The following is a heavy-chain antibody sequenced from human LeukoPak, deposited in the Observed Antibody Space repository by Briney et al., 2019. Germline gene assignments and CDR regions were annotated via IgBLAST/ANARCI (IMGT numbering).Heavy chain of an antibody. CDR1: GFTFSSYW. Sequence: GGSLRLSCAASGFTFSSYWMNWARQAPGKGLEWVASINHNGNVNYYVDSVKGRFTISRDNAKNSLYLQMNSLRAEDTAVYYCARRNAMDVWGQGTTVIVFS. CDR3: ARRNAMDV. V-gene: IGHV3-7*03. J-gene: IGHJ6*02. CDR2: INHNGNVN.